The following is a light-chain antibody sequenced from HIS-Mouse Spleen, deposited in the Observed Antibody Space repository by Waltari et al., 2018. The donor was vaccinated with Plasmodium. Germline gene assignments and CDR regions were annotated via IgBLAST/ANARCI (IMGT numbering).Light chain of an antibody. Sequence: QSALTQPASVSGSPGQSITISCTGTSIAVGRYNLFSWYPQHPGKAPKLMIYEGSKRPSGVSNRFSGSKSGNTASLTISGLQAEDEADYYCCSYAGSSTFVVFGGGTKLTVL. CDR3: CSYAGSSTFVV. CDR2: EGS. V-gene: IGLV2-23*03. CDR1: SIAVGRYNL. J-gene: IGLJ2*01.